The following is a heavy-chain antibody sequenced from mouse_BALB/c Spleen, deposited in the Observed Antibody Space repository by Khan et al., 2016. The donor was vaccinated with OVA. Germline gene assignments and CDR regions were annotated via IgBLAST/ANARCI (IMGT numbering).Heavy chain of an antibody. CDR3: TRDRIDY. CDR2: INPTSGYT. V-gene: IGHV1-7*01. Sequence: QVQLKESGAELAKPVASVKMSCKASGYTFTTYWMHWVKQRPGQGLEWIGYINPTSGYTDYNEKFKDRATLSADKSSSTAYMQLSSLTSEDSAVYYCTRDRIDYWGQGTTLTVSS. CDR1: GYTFTTYW. J-gene: IGHJ2*01.